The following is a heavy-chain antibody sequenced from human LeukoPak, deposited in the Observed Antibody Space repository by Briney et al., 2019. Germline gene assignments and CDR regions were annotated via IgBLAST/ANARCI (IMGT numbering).Heavy chain of an antibody. D-gene: IGHD6-13*01. Sequence: GGSLRLSCAASGFTFANYWMSWVRQAPGKGLEWVANIRQDGSEKFYVDSVKGRFTISRDNAKSSLYLQMNSLRAEDTAVYYCARDIVAAGLFFDYWGQGTLVTVSS. CDR3: ARDIVAAGLFFDY. CDR1: GFTFANYW. J-gene: IGHJ4*02. CDR2: IRQDGSEK. V-gene: IGHV3-7*01.